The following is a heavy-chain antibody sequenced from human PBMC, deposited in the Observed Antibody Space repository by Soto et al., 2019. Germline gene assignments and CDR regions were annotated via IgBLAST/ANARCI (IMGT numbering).Heavy chain of an antibody. J-gene: IGHJ4*02. CDR1: GLIFSNYK. V-gene: IGHV3-74*01. CDR3: ARDTDGLHY. CDR2: INTDGSII. Sequence: GGSLRLSCAASGLIFSNYKMHWVRQAPGKGLVWVSRINTDGSIIDYADSVKGRFTVSRDNAKNTLYLQMNSLRADYTAVYYCARDTDGLHYWGQGPLVTVSS.